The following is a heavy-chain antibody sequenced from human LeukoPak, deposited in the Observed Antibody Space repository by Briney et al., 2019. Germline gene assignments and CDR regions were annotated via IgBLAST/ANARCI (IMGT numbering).Heavy chain of an antibody. Sequence: SETLSLTCTVSGGSISSYYWSWIRQTPGKGLEWIGYIYYSGTTSYSPSLKSRVTISVDTSKNQFSLKLSSVTAADTAIYYCARHLPQDAFQIWGQGTMVAVSS. CDR1: GGSISSYY. V-gene: IGHV4-59*08. J-gene: IGHJ3*02. CDR3: ARHLPQDAFQI. CDR2: IYYSGTT.